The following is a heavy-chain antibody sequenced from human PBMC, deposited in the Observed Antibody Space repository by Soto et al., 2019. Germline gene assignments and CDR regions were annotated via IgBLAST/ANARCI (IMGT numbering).Heavy chain of an antibody. CDR1: GYTFTGYY. D-gene: IGHD3-3*01. CDR3: ARASTGAYDFWSGYYERFDY. V-gene: IGHV1-2*04. Sequence: ASVKVSCKASGYTFTGYYMHWVRQAPGQGLEWMGWINPNSGGTNYAQKFQGWVTVTRDRSISTAYMELSRLRSDDTAVYYCARASTGAYDFWSGYYERFDYWGQGTLVTVSS. CDR2: INPNSGGT. J-gene: IGHJ4*02.